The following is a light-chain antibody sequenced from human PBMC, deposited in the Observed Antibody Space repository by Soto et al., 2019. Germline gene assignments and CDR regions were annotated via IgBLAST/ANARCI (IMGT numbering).Light chain of an antibody. V-gene: IGLV1-44*01. J-gene: IGLJ2*01. CDR2: SNN. Sequence: HSVVAQPPSASGTPGQRVSISCSGSNSNIGGNTVNWYQQVPGTAPKLLIYSNNLRPSGVPDRFSGSKSATSASLAISGLQSEDEADYYCASWDDSLNGVVFGGGTKLTVL. CDR3: ASWDDSLNGVV. CDR1: NSNIGGNT.